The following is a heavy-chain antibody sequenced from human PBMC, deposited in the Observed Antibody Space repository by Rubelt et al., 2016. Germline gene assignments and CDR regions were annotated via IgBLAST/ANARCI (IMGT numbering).Heavy chain of an antibody. D-gene: IGHD2-21*01. CDR1: GGSIGNYY. CDR3: ARPQYCGGGCYYAFDI. V-gene: IGHV4-59*12. J-gene: IGHJ3*02. CDR2: IYSSGSP. Sequence: QVQLRESGPGLVKPSETLSLTCTVSGGSIGNYYWSWIRQPPGKGLEYIGYIYSSGSPSSRPSLKSPVPMSVDMSKNQFSLKWGAVTAADTAVYYCARPQYCGGGCYYAFDIWGQGTMVTVSS.